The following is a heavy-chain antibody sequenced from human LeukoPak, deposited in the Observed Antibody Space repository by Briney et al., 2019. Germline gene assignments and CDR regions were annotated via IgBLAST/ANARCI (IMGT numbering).Heavy chain of an antibody. CDR3: ARGAIFVGGVGAQDY. CDR1: GFTFSTYG. J-gene: IGHJ4*02. D-gene: IGHD1-26*01. Sequence: PGRSLRLSCAASGFTFSTYGMHWVRQAPGKGLEWVAVISYDGSNKYYADSVKGRFTISRDNSKNTLYLQMNSLRAEDTAVYYCARGAIFVGGVGAQDYWGQGTLVTVSS. CDR2: ISYDGSNK. V-gene: IGHV3-30*03.